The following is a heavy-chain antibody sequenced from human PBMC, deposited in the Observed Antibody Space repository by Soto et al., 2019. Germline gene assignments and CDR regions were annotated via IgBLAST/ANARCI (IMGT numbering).Heavy chain of an antibody. D-gene: IGHD1-1*01. CDR2: ISSGGSGR. CDR3: ASVRFPSAPRRTIDYCFVDV. J-gene: IGHJ6*03. CDR1: GFTFGSYA. V-gene: IGHV3-23*04. Sequence: EVELVESGGGLVQPGGSLRLSCAASGFTFGSYAMTWVRQAPGKGLEWVSGISSGGSGRYYSDSVEARFTISRDMPKNLLFLEMNTLRAEDKAVYFCASVRFPSAPRRTIDYCFVDVWGNGTAITVSS.